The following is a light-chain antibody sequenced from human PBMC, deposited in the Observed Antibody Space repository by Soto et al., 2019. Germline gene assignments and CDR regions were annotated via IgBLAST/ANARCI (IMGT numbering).Light chain of an antibody. V-gene: IGLV2-8*01. CDR1: SRDIGAYND. Sequence: QSALTQPPSASGSPGQSVTISCTGTSRDIGAYNDVSWYQQHPGKAPKLMIHEVSKRPSGVPDRFSGSKSGNTASLTVSGLQAEDEADYYCSSYAGSNDRWVFGGGTKLTVL. J-gene: IGLJ3*02. CDR3: SSYAGSNDRWV. CDR2: EVS.